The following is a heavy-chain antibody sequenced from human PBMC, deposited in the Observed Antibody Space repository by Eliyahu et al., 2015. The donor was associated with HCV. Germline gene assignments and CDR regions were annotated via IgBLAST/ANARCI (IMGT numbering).Heavy chain of an antibody. CDR3: ARDIRGDNRGPGDFDS. CDR2: ISTSGSA. CDR1: GDSVETYY. V-gene: IGHV4-4*07. Sequence: QVHLQESGPGLVKPSETLSLTCTVSGDSVETYYWSWIRQSAGKGLEWIGRISTSGSANYNPSLLSRVTMSLDTSKFQFFXKLKSVTAADTAIYYCARDIRGDNRGPGDFDSWGQGTLITVSS. D-gene: IGHD4-17*01. J-gene: IGHJ4*02.